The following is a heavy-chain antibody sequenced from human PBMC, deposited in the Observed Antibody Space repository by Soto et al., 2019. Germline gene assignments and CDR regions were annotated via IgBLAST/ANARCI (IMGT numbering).Heavy chain of an antibody. CDR3: ARVLGSSWPYYGMDV. CDR1: GFTFSSYG. V-gene: IGHV3-30*03. J-gene: IGHJ6*02. Sequence: GGSLRLSCAASGFTFSSYGMHWVRQAPGKGLEWVAVISYDGSNKYYADSVKGRFTISRDNSKNTLYLQMNSLRAEDTAVYYCARVLGSSWPYYGMDVWGQGTTVTVSS. CDR2: ISYDGSNK. D-gene: IGHD6-13*01.